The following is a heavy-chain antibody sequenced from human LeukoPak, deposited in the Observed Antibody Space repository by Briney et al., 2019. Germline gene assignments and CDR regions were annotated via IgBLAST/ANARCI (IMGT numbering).Heavy chain of an antibody. CDR2: ISSSSSYI. V-gene: IGHV3-21*01. CDR1: GFTFSSYS. J-gene: IGHJ4*02. Sequence: PGGSLRLSCAASGFTFSSYSMNWVRQAPGKGLEWVSSISSSSSYIYYADSVKGRFTISRDNAKNSLYLQMNSLRAEDTAVYYCARDTRYGRQLVRGDYWGQGTLVTVSS. D-gene: IGHD6-13*01. CDR3: ARDTRYGRQLVRGDY.